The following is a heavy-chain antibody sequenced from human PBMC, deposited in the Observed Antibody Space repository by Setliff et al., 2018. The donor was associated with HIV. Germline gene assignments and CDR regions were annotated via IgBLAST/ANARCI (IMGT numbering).Heavy chain of an antibody. J-gene: IGHJ3*02. V-gene: IGHV1-46*02. CDR2: IGPSGSST. Sequence: ASVKVSCKTSAYTFNSYYMHWIRQAPGQGLEWMGLIGPSGSSTTYAQKFQGRVTMTSDTSTSTVYMELSSLRSGDTAVYYCAREDYIFDAFDMWGQGTMVTVSS. CDR3: AREDYIFDAFDM. CDR1: AYTFNSYY. D-gene: IGHD3-16*01.